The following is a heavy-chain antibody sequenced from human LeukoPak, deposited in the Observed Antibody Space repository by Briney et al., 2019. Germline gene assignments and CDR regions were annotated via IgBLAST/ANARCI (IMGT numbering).Heavy chain of an antibody. D-gene: IGHD6-13*01. CDR3: ARETAAAGDY. Sequence: SVKVSCKASGGTFSSYAISWVRQAPGQWLEWMGRIIPIFGTANYAQKFQGRVTITTDESTSTAYMELSSLRSEDTAVYYCARETAAAGDYWGQGTLVTVSS. J-gene: IGHJ4*02. CDR1: GGTFSSYA. CDR2: IIPIFGTA. V-gene: IGHV1-69*05.